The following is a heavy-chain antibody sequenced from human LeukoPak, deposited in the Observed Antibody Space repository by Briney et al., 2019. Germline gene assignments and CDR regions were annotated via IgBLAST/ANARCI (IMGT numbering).Heavy chain of an antibody. J-gene: IGHJ4*02. V-gene: IGHV3-9*01. CDR2: ISWNSGSI. Sequence: GGSLRLSCAASGFTFDDYAMHWVRQAPGKGLEWVSGISWNSGSIGYADSVKGRFTISRDNAKNSLYLQMNSLRAEDTAVYYCARVSRDCTNGVCYHMGFDYWGPGTLVTVSS. CDR3: ARVSRDCTNGVCYHMGFDY. D-gene: IGHD2-8*01. CDR1: GFTFDDYA.